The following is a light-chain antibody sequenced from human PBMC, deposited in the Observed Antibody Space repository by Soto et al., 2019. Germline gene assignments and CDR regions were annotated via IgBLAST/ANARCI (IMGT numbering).Light chain of an antibody. J-gene: IGLJ1*01. CDR2: EVS. CDR1: SSDVGSYNY. CDR3: SSYTSSSTYV. V-gene: IGLV2-14*01. Sequence: QSALTQPASVSGSPGQSITISCTGTSSDVGSYNYVSWYQQHPGKAPKFMIYEVSNRPSGVSNRFSGSKSGNTASLTISGLQADDEADYYCSSYTSSSTYVFGTGTKVTVL.